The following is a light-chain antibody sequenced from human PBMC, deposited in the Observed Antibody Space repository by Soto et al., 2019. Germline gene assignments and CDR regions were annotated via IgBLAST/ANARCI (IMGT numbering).Light chain of an antibody. V-gene: IGKV4-1*01. CDR1: QSVLYSSNNKNY. CDR3: QQHFSPPIT. Sequence: DSVMTQSPDSLAVSLGERATINCKSSQSVLYSSNNKNYLAWYQQKPGQPPKLLIYWASTRQSGVPDRFIGSGSGTDFTLTITSLQADDVAVYYCQQHFSPPITFGQGTRLEVK. J-gene: IGKJ5*01. CDR2: WAS.